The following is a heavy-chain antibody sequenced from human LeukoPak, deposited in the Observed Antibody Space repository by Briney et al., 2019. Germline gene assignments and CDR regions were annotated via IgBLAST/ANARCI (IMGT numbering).Heavy chain of an antibody. J-gene: IGHJ4*02. CDR2: ISYDGSNK. CDR1: GFTFSSYG. V-gene: IGHV3-30*18. Sequence: GGSLRLSCAASGFTFSSYGMHWVRQAPGKGLEWVAVISYDGSNKYYADSVKGRFTISRDNSKNTLYLQMNSLRAEDTAVYYCAKEYDFWSGYLYWGQETLVTVSS. CDR3: AKEYDFWSGYLY. D-gene: IGHD3-3*01.